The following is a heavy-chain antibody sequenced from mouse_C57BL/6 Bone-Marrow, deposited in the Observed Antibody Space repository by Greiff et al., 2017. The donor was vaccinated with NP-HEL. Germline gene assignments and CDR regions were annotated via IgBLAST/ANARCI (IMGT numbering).Heavy chain of an antibody. CDR2: ISSGGSYT. CDR3: ESPYDYDVAWFAY. CDR1: GFTFSSYG. Sequence: EVQRVESGGDLVKPGGSLKLSCAASGFTFSSYGMSWVRQTPDKRLEWVATISSGGSYTYYPDRVKGRFTLSRDNAKNTLYLQMSSLKSEDTAMYYCESPYDYDVAWFAYWGQGTLVTVSA. J-gene: IGHJ3*01. V-gene: IGHV5-6*01. D-gene: IGHD2-4*01.